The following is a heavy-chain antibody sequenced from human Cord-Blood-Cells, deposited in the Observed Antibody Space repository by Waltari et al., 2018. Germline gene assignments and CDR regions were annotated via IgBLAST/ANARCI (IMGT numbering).Heavy chain of an antibody. CDR1: GGSFSGYY. Sequence: QVQLQQWGAGLLKPSETLSLTCAVYGGSFSGYYWSWFRHPPGQGLEWIGEINHSGSTNYNPSLKSRVTISVDTSKNQFSLKLSSVTAADTAVYYCARVRWAVAGTGPFDYWGQGTLVTVSS. D-gene: IGHD6-19*01. CDR3: ARVRWAVAGTGPFDY. CDR2: INHSGST. V-gene: IGHV4-34*01. J-gene: IGHJ4*02.